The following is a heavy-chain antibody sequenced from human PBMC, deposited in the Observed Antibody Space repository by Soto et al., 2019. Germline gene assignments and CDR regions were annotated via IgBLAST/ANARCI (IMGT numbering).Heavy chain of an antibody. CDR1: GYTFTSYA. V-gene: IGHV1-3*01. CDR2: INAGNGNT. J-gene: IGHJ4*02. CDR3: AISSGWYYVSC. D-gene: IGHD6-19*01. Sequence: QVQLVQSGAEVKKPGASVKVSCKASGYTFTSYAMHWVRQAPGQRLEWMGWINAGNGNTKYSQKFQGRGTITRDTSASTAYMELSSLRSEDTAVYYCAISSGWYYVSCWGQGTLVTVSS.